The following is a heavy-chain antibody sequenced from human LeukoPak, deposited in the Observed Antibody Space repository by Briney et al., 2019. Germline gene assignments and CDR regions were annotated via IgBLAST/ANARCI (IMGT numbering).Heavy chain of an antibody. CDR3: ARHPGYYDSSGYYVSAFDI. CDR1: GASISSSSYY. CDR2: IYYSGST. D-gene: IGHD3-22*01. V-gene: IGHV4-39*01. J-gene: IGHJ3*02. Sequence: ASETLSLTCTVSGASISSSSYYWGWIRHSPGKGLEWIGSIYYSGSTYFNPSLKSRVTMSVDTSKNHFSLKLTSVTAADTAVYYCARHPGYYDSSGYYVSAFDIWGQGTMVTVSS.